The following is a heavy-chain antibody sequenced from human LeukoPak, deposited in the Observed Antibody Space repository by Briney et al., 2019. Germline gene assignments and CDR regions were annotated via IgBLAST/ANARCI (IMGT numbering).Heavy chain of an antibody. J-gene: IGHJ4*02. CDR2: IRHDGSNI. V-gene: IGHV3-33*01. D-gene: IGHD1-26*01. CDR1: XXTFNGFG. Sequence: PGGSXRLSXXXSXXTFNGFGMHWVRQAPGKGLEWVAVIRHDGSNIYYADSVRGRFTISRDNSKNTLNLQMSDLRAEDTAVYYCARDGVGTTLFFGYLDYWGPGTLVTVSS. CDR3: ARDGVGTTLFFGYLDY.